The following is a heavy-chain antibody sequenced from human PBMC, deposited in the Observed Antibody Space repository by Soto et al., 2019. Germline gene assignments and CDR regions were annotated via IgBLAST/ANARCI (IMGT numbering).Heavy chain of an antibody. Sequence: PGGSLKLSCAACGLTFSSSAMSGVRQAQGKGLEWVSAISGSGGSTYYADSVKGRFTISRDNSQNTQNMKMNSLRAENTAVYYFAIAAYEFGSGYYFYGMDVWGKGTTVTVSS. CDR1: GLTFSSSA. V-gene: IGHV3-23*01. CDR3: AIAAYEFGSGYYFYGMDV. CDR2: ISGSGGST. D-gene: IGHD3-3*01. J-gene: IGHJ6*04.